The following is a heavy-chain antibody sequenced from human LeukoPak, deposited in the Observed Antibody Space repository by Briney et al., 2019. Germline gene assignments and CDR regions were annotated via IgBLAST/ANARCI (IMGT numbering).Heavy chain of an antibody. D-gene: IGHD6-6*01. CDR1: GGTFSSYA. J-gene: IGHJ6*03. CDR3: ARVASSSPRYYYYYYYMDV. V-gene: IGHV1-69*01. CDR2: IIPIFGTA. Sequence: ASVKVSCKASGGTFSSYAISWVRQAPGQGLEWMGGIIPIFGTANYAQKFQGRVTITADESTSTAYMELSSLRSEDTAVYYWARVASSSPRYYYYYYYMDVWGKGTTVTVSS.